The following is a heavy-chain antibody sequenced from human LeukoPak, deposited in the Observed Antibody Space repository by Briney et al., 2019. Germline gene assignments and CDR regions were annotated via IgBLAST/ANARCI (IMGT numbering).Heavy chain of an antibody. CDR1: GGSISSYY. V-gene: IGHV4-59*01. CDR3: AGRLWRRDGHNLSAFDI. Sequence: SETLSLTCTVSGGSISSYYWNWIRQPPGKGLEWIGYIYYSGSTNYNPSLKSRVTISVDTSKNQFSLKLSSVTAADTAVYYCAGRLWRRDGHNLSAFDIWGQGTMVTVSS. D-gene: IGHD5-24*01. CDR2: IYYSGST. J-gene: IGHJ3*02.